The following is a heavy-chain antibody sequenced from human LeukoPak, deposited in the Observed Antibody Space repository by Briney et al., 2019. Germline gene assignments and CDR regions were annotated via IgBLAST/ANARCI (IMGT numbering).Heavy chain of an antibody. CDR2: ISPNSGGT. V-gene: IGHV1-2*02. J-gene: IGHJ4*02. Sequence: ASVKVSCKASGYTFTGYYMHWVRQAPGQGLEWMGWISPNSGGTNYAQKFQGRVTMTRDTSISTAYMELSRLRSDDTAVYYCARELNGSGSYWGQGTLVTVSS. CDR1: GYTFTGYY. D-gene: IGHD3-10*01. CDR3: ARELNGSGSY.